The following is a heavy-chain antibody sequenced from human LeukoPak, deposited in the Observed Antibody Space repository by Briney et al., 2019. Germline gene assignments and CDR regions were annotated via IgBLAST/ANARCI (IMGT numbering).Heavy chain of an antibody. CDR2: ISSSSSTI. J-gene: IGHJ4*01. CDR3: ARELYGSGSYMDY. V-gene: IGHV3-48*02. CDR1: GFTFSSYS. D-gene: IGHD3-10*01. Sequence: GGSLRLSCAASGFTFSSYSMNWVRQAPGKGLEWVSYISSSSSTISYADSVKGRFTISRDNAKNSLYLLMNSLRDEDTAVYYCARELYGSGSYMDYWGHGTLVTVSS.